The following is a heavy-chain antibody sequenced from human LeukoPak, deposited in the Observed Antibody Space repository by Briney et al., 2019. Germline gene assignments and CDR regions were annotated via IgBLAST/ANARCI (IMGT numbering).Heavy chain of an antibody. Sequence: QPGGSLRLSCAASGFTFSSYGTSWVRQAPGKGLEWVSAISGSGGSTYYADSVKGRFTISRDNSKNTLYLQMNSLRAEDTAVYYCAKDGQYFGYWAHMIVVVDFDYWGQGTLVTVSS. V-gene: IGHV3-23*01. CDR1: GFTFSSYG. J-gene: IGHJ4*02. D-gene: IGHD3-22*01. CDR3: AKDGQYFGYWAHMIVVVDFDY. CDR2: ISGSGGST.